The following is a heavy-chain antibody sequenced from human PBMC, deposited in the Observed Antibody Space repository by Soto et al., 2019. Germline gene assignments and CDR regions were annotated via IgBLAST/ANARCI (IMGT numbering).Heavy chain of an antibody. CDR2: IKQDGSEK. CDR1: GFSIRDYW. Sequence: EEQLVESGGGLVQPGGSLRLSCAASGFSIRDYWMTWVRQAPGKGLYWVANIKQDGSEKFYVDSLKGRFTISRDNAKNSVYLLMNSLRADDTAVYYCARRKDGRRAGTYYFDMDVWGKGTTVTLSS. D-gene: IGHD1-1*01. J-gene: IGHJ6*03. CDR3: ARRKDGRRAGTYYFDMDV. V-gene: IGHV3-7*01.